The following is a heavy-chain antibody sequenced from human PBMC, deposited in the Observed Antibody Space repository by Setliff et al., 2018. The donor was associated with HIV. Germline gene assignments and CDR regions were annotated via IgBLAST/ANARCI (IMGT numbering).Heavy chain of an antibody. J-gene: IGHJ4*02. D-gene: IGHD3-22*01. Sequence: ASVKVSCKPSGYSFTNHYMHWVRQAPGQGLEWMGVINPTGGSTRNTQKFQGRVAMTRDTSTSTVYMELSSLRSDDTAVYYCARIRSWYDSSGYSDYWGQGTLVTVSS. V-gene: IGHV1-46*01. CDR1: GYSFTNHY. CDR2: INPTGGST. CDR3: ARIRSWYDSSGYSDY.